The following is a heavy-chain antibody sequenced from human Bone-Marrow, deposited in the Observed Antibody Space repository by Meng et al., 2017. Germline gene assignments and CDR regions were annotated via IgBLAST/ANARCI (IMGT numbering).Heavy chain of an antibody. CDR3: ASTGYSSSWHQGGY. D-gene: IGHD6-13*01. CDR1: GLTFSSYA. CDR2: ISYDGSNK. Sequence: QVQLVESGGGVVQPGRSLRLSCAASGLTFSSYAMHWVRQAPGKGLEWVAVISYDGSNKYYADSVKGRFTISRDNSKNTLYLQMNSLRAEDTAVYYCASTGYSSSWHQGGYWGQGTLVTVSS. V-gene: IGHV3-30*01. J-gene: IGHJ4*02.